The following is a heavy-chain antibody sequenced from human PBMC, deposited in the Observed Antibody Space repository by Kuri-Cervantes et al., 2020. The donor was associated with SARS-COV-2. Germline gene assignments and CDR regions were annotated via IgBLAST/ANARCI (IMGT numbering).Heavy chain of an antibody. V-gene: IGHV1-69*05. Sequence: SVKVSCKASGGTFSSYAISWVRQAPGQGLEWMGGIIPIFGTANYAQKFQGRVTITTDESTSTAYMELSSLRSEDTAVYYCAREGCSSTSCYSAWLDPWGQGTLVTVSS. CDR1: GGTFSSYA. CDR3: AREGCSSTSCYSAWLDP. CDR2: IIPIFGTA. D-gene: IGHD2-2*01. J-gene: IGHJ5*02.